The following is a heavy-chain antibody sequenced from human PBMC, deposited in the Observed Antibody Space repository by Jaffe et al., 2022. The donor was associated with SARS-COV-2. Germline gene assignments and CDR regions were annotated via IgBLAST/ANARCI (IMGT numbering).Heavy chain of an antibody. CDR2: IIPIFGTA. V-gene: IGHV1-69*01. Sequence: QVQLVQSGAEVKKPGSSVKVSCKASGGTFSSYAISWVRQAPGQGLEWMGGIIPIFGTANYAQKFQGRVTITADESTSTAYMELSSLRSEDTAVYYCASSNYYDSSGLGSAFDIWGQGTMVTVSS. D-gene: IGHD3-22*01. CDR3: ASSNYYDSSGLGSAFDI. CDR1: GGTFSSYA. J-gene: IGHJ3*02.